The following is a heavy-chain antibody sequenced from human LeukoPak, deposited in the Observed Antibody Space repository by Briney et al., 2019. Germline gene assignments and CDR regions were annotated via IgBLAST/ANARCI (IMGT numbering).Heavy chain of an antibody. Sequence: PSETLSLTCTVSGYSISSGYYWGWIRQPPGKGLEWIGSIYHSGSTYYNPSLKSRVTISVDTSKNQFSLKLSSVTAADTAVYYCARAGSGSYYDYWGQGTLDTVSS. D-gene: IGHD1-26*01. J-gene: IGHJ4*02. CDR1: GYSISSGYY. CDR2: IYHSGST. V-gene: IGHV4-38-2*02. CDR3: ARAGSGSYYDY.